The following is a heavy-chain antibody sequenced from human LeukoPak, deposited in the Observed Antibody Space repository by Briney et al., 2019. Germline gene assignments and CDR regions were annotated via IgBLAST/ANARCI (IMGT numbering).Heavy chain of an antibody. CDR3: AREGYCRSTSCHTLSDY. J-gene: IGHJ4*02. D-gene: IGHD2-2*02. V-gene: IGHV4-4*07. CDR1: SGSISGYY. CDR2: IYSSGST. Sequence: SETLSLTCTVSSGSISGYYWSWIRQPAGKGLEWIGRIYSSGSTNYNPSLKSRVTMSIDTSKNQFSLKLRSVTAADTAVYYCAREGYCRSTSCHTLSDYWGQGTLVTVSS.